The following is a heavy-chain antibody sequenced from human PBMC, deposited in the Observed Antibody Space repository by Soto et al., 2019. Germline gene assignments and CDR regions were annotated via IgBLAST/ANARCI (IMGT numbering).Heavy chain of an antibody. CDR3: AKDRLYYDSSGSYAFDI. Sequence: EVQLLESGGGLVQPGGSLRLSCAASGFTFSSYAISWVRQAPGKGLEWVSAISGSGGSTYYADSVKGRFTISRDNSKNTLYLQMNSLRAEDTAVYYCAKDRLYYDSSGSYAFDIWGQGTMVTVSS. J-gene: IGHJ3*02. CDR2: ISGSGGST. CDR1: GFTFSSYA. V-gene: IGHV3-23*01. D-gene: IGHD3-22*01.